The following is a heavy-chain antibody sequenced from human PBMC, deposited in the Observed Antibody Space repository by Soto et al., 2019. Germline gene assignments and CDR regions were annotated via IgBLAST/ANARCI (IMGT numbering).Heavy chain of an antibody. CDR3: ARVGSNGWSPDS. J-gene: IGHJ4*02. V-gene: IGHV4-59*11. D-gene: IGHD6-19*01. Sequence: PSETLSLTCTVSGGSISGHYWIWIRQSPGPGLEWIGHIFYSGSTNYNSSLKGRGTLSAATAKTQFSLRLSSVTAADAAADVCARVGSNGWSPDSWGQGTLVTVAS. CDR2: IFYSGST. CDR1: GGSISGHY.